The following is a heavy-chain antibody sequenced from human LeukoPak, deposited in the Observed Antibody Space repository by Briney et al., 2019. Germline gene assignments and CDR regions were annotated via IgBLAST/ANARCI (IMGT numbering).Heavy chain of an antibody. CDR1: GFTFSSYW. Sequence: PGGSLRLSCGASGFTFSSYWMSWVRQAPGKGLEWVSAISGSGGSTYYADSVKGRFTISRDNSKNTLYLQMNSLRAEDTAVYYCATRIAAAGLAFDIWGQGTMVTVSS. CDR3: ATRIAAAGLAFDI. V-gene: IGHV3-23*01. CDR2: ISGSGGST. J-gene: IGHJ3*02. D-gene: IGHD6-13*01.